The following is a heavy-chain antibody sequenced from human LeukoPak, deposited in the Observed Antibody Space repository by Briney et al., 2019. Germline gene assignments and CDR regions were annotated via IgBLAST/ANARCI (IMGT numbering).Heavy chain of an antibody. V-gene: IGHV3-23*01. CDR3: ATYRQVLLPFES. CDR2: IFPSGGEI. D-gene: IGHD5-18*01. CDR1: GFTFSTFA. Sequence: PGASLRLSCAASGFTFSTFAMIWVRQPPGKGLEWVSSIFPSGGEIHYADSVRGRFTISRDNSKSILSLQMNSLRAEDTAIYYCATYRQVLLPFESWGQGTLVTVSS. J-gene: IGHJ4*02.